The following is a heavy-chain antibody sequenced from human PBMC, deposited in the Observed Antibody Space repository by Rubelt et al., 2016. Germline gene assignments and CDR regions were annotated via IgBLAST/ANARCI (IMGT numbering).Heavy chain of an antibody. CDR2: ISAYNGTT. D-gene: IGHD3-16*02. V-gene: IGHV1-18*01. J-gene: IGHJ5*02. Sequence: QVQLVQSGAEVKKPGASVKVSCKASGYTFTSYGISWVRQAPGQGLEWMGWISAYNGTTNYAQKSQGRGTMTTDTSTSTAYMELRSLRSDDTAVYYCARVMITFGGVIEVGWFDPWGQGTLVTVSS. CDR1: GYTFTSYG. CDR3: ARVMITFGGVIEVGWFDP.